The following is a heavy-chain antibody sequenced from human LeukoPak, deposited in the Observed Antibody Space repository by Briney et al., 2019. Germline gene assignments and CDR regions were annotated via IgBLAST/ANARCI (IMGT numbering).Heavy chain of an antibody. CDR1: GYTFTSYD. D-gene: IGHD6-19*01. V-gene: IGHV1-2*02. Sequence: ASVKVSCKASGYTFTSYDINWVRQATGQGLEWMGWMNPNSGGTNYAQKFQGRVTMTRDTSISTAYMELSRLRSDDTAVYYCARIAVARSRMGAFDIWGQGTMVTVSS. CDR2: MNPNSGGT. J-gene: IGHJ3*02. CDR3: ARIAVARSRMGAFDI.